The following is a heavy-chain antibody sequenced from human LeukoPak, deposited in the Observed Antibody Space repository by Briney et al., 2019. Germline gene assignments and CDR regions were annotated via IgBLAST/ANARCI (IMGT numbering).Heavy chain of an antibody. D-gene: IGHD5-24*01. CDR2: ISGSGGST. CDR3: AKVGDGYNNWSSFDY. Sequence: SGGSLRLSCAASGFTFSSYAMSWVRQAPGKGLEWVSAISGSGGSTYYADSVKGRFTISRDNSKNTLYLQMNSLRAEDTAVYYCAKVGDGYNNWSSFDYWGQGTLVTVSS. CDR1: GFTFSSYA. V-gene: IGHV3-23*01. J-gene: IGHJ4*02.